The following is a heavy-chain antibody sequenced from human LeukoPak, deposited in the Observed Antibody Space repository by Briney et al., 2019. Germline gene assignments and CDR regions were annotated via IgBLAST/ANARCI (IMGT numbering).Heavy chain of an antibody. V-gene: IGHV1-18*01. CDR2: ISAYNGNT. CDR3: ARAVAGHWYFDL. J-gene: IGHJ2*01. CDR1: GYTFTSYG. D-gene: IGHD6-19*01. Sequence: SASVKVSCKASGYTFTSYGISWVRQAPGQGLEWMGWISAYNGNTNYAQKLQGRVTMTTDTSTSTAYMELRSLRSDDTAVYHCARAVAGHWYFDLWGRGTLVTVSS.